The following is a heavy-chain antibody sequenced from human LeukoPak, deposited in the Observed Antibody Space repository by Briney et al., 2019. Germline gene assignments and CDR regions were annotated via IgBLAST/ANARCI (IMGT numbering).Heavy chain of an antibody. D-gene: IGHD3-10*01. Sequence: SVKVSCKASGGTFSSYAISWVRQAPGQGLEWMGRIIPILGIANYARKFQGRVTITADKSTSTAYMELSSLRSEDTAVYYCARTIYGSGSADFDYWGQGTLVTVSS. CDR3: ARTIYGSGSADFDY. CDR1: GGTFSSYA. CDR2: IIPILGIA. V-gene: IGHV1-69*04. J-gene: IGHJ4*02.